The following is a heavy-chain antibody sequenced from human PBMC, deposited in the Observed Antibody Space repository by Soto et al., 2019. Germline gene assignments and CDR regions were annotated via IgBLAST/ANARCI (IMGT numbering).Heavy chain of an antibody. CDR3: ALLISSAGPYYFDY. D-gene: IGHD2-15*01. Sequence: HPGGSLRLSCAASGFTFSSYWMHWVRQAPGKGLVWVSRINSDGSSTSYADSVKGRFTISRDNAKNTLYLQMNSLRAEDTAVYYCALLISSAGPYYFDYWGQGTLVTVSS. CDR2: INSDGSST. V-gene: IGHV3-74*01. J-gene: IGHJ4*02. CDR1: GFTFSSYW.